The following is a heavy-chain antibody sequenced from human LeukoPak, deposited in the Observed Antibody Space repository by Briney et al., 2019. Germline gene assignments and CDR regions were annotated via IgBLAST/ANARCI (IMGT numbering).Heavy chain of an antibody. J-gene: IGHJ6*02. CDR2: ASYDDYYN. D-gene: IGHD2-2*01. V-gene: IGHV3-30*18. Sequence: PGRSLRLSCEASGFTLNDYDIHWVRQAPGKGLEWVATASYDDYYNTYAEFVKGRFITSRDSSKNMLYLEMNSLRVEDTAVYYCAKDLRDWYQLQPYFHHVMDVWGQGTTVTV. CDR1: GFTLNDYD. CDR3: AKDLRDWYQLQPYFHHVMDV.